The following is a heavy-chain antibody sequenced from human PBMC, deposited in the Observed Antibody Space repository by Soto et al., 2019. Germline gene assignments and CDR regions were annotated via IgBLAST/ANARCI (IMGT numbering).Heavy chain of an antibody. CDR2: IIPILGIA. CDR1: GGTFNSYT. J-gene: IGHJ4*02. CDR3: TGRYGDRDY. Sequence: QVQLVQSGAEVKKPGSSVKVSCKASGGTFNSYTISWVRQAPGQGLEWMGRIIPILGIANYAQKFQGRVTITADKSTSTAYMELSSLRSEDTALYYCTGRYGDRDYWGQGTLVTVSS. D-gene: IGHD4-17*01. V-gene: IGHV1-69*02.